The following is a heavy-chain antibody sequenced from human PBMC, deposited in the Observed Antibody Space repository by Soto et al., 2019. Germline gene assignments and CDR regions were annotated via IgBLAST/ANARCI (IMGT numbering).Heavy chain of an antibody. CDR1: GFTFSSYA. J-gene: IGHJ4*02. CDR2: ISYDGSNK. Sequence: QVQLVESGGGVVQPGRSLRLSCAASGFTFSSYAMHWVRQAPGKGLEWVAVISYDGSNKYYADSVKGRFTISRDNSKNTLYLQMNSLRAEDTAVYYCARVGGYCSGGSCPLHYWGQGTLVTVSS. V-gene: IGHV3-30-3*01. D-gene: IGHD2-15*01. CDR3: ARVGGYCSGGSCPLHY.